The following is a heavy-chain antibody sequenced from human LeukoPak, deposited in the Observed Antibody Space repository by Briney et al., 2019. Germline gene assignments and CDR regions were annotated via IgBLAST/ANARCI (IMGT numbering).Heavy chain of an antibody. J-gene: IGHJ5*01. CDR1: GFTFSDAW. CDR3: TRVGTTWFHS. Sequence: GGSLRLSCAASGFTFSDAWMSWVRPAPGKGLERLGRIKSRTESGTTQYAAPVKGRFTISRDDSKETVYLQMNSLTTEDTAVYYCTRVGTTWFHSWGQGTLVIVSS. D-gene: IGHD1-26*01. V-gene: IGHV3-15*01. CDR2: IKSRTESGTT.